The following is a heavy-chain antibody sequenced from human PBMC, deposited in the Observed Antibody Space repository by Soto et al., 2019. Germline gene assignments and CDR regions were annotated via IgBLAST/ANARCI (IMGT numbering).Heavy chain of an antibody. J-gene: IGHJ4*02. CDR2: IYYSGST. V-gene: IGHV4-61*01. Sequence: SETLSLTCTVSGGSVSSGSYYWSWIRQPPGKGLEWIGYIYYSGSTNYNPSLKSRVTISVDTSKNQISLKLSSVTAADTAVYYCAREDYGDYNFDYWGQGTLDTVSS. CDR1: GGSVSSGSYY. CDR3: AREDYGDYNFDY. D-gene: IGHD4-17*01.